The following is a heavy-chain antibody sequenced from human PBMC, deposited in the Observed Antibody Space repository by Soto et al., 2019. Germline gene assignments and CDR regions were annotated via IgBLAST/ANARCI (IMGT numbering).Heavy chain of an antibody. CDR2: LWYDGSNQ. CDR3: ARDINDFWSGYLY. J-gene: IGHJ4*02. CDR1: GFSSSSYA. Sequence: QVQLVESGGGVVQPGTSLRLSCAASGFSSSSYAMHWVRQAPGKGLEWVAALWYDGSNQNYAESVKGRFTISRDNSKSTVYLQMNSLKAEDTAVYYCARDINDFWSGYLYWGQGTLVTVSS. V-gene: IGHV3-33*01. D-gene: IGHD3-3*01.